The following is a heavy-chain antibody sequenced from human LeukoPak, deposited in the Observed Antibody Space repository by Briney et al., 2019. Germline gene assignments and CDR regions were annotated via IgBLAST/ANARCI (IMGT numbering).Heavy chain of an antibody. CDR2: IDWDDDK. CDR3: ARFTTGTYDY. Sequence: SGPALVKPTQTLTLTCTFSGFSPSTSGMCVSWVRQPPGKALEWLALIDWDDDKYYSTSLKTRLTISKDTSKNQVVLTMTNIDPVDTATYYCARFTTGTYDYWGQGTLVTVSS. CDR1: GFSPSTSGMC. D-gene: IGHD1-1*01. V-gene: IGHV2-70*20. J-gene: IGHJ4*02.